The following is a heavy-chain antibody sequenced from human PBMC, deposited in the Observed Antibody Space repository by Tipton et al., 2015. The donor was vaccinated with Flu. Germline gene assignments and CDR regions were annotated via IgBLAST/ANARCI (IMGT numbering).Heavy chain of an antibody. CDR2: IYYTGTT. Sequence: LRLSCTVSGGSIRGSAYYWGWIRQPPGKGLEWIGSIYYTGTTYYNSSLKSRVTISVDTSKDQFSLKVTSVSAADTAVYYCARDGSGSYRPNWSDSWGQGALVTVSS. CDR3: ARDGSGSYRPNWSDS. D-gene: IGHD3-16*02. J-gene: IGHJ5*01. CDR1: GGSIRGSAYY. V-gene: IGHV4-39*07.